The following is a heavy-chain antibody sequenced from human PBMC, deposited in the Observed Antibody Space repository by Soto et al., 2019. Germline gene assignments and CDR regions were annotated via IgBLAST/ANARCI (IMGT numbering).Heavy chain of an antibody. V-gene: IGHV4-39*01. CDR1: GGSISSSSYY. CDR3: ARLEDSYFDY. CDR2: IYYSGST. D-gene: IGHD2-15*01. J-gene: IGHJ4*02. Sequence: QLQLQESGPGLVKPSETLSLTCTVSGGSISSSSYYWGWIRQPPGKGLEWIGSIYYSGSTYYNPSLKSRVTISVDTSKNQFSLKLSAVTAADTAVYYCARLEDSYFDYWGQGTLVTVSS.